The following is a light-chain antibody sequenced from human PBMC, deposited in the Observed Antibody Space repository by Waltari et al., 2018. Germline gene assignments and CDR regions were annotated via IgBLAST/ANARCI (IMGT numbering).Light chain of an antibody. Sequence: DVQMTQSPSTLSASVGARVTITCRASEDINTWLAWYQQKPGKAPKLLISDAASLKSGVPSRFSGSGSGTDFTLTITSMQPDDFATYYCQHYKNFPLTFGGGTNVEV. J-gene: IGKJ4*01. CDR3: QHYKNFPLT. CDR1: EDINTW. CDR2: DAA. V-gene: IGKV1-5*01.